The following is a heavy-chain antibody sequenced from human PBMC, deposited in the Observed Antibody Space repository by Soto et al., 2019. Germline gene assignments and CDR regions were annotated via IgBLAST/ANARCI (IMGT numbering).Heavy chain of an antibody. D-gene: IGHD6-19*01. Sequence: GPSVKVSSKASRYTFTSSCIGWVRQAPGQGREWMGWISAYNGNTNYAQKLQGRVTMTTDTPTTTAYMELRSLRSDDTAVYYCARRISSGWYNDAFDIRGQGTMVTVSS. CDR3: ARRISSGWYNDAFDI. V-gene: IGHV1-18*01. CDR2: ISAYNGNT. J-gene: IGHJ3*02. CDR1: RYTFTSSC.